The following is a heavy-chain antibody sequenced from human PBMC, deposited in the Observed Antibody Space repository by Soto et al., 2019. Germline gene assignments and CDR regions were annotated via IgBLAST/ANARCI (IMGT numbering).Heavy chain of an antibody. CDR2: ITGGGGST. D-gene: IGHD4-17*01. CDR1: GFTLSNYA. V-gene: IGHV3-23*01. Sequence: EVQLLESGGGLVQPGGSLRLSCAASGFTLSNYAMSWVRQAPGKGLGWVSGITGGGGSTYYADSVKGRFIISRDSSKNTLSLQMNSLRADDTAVYYCAKGTVTDGDTPFDSWGQGTLVTVSS. CDR3: AKGTVTDGDTPFDS. J-gene: IGHJ4*02.